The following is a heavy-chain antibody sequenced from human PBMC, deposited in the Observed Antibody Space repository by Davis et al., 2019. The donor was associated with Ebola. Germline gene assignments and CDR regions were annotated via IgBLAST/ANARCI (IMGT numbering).Heavy chain of an antibody. V-gene: IGHV3-33*01. J-gene: IGHJ6*02. CDR3: AGMGARAYYYGMDV. CDR1: GFTFSSYG. Sequence: GGSLRPSCAASGFTFSSYGMHWVRQAPGEGLEWVAVIWYDGSNKYYADSVKGRFTISRDNSKTTLYLQMNSLRAEDTAVYYCAGMGARAYYYGMDVWGQGTTVTVSS. CDR2: IWYDGSNK. D-gene: IGHD1-26*01.